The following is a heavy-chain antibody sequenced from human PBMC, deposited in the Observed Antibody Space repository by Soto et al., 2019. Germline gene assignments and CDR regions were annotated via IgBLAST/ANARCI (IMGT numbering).Heavy chain of an antibody. J-gene: IGHJ6*02. CDR3: ARAQHYYDFWSGYEPHHPNYGHYYYYGMDV. V-gene: IGHV3-30-3*01. CDR1: GFTFSSYA. Sequence: QVQLVESGGGVVQPGRSLRLSCAASGFTFSSYAMHWVRQAPGKGLEWVAVISYDGSNKYYADSVKGRFTISRDNSKNTLYLQMNSLIAEDTAVYYCARAQHYYDFWSGYEPHHPNYGHYYYYGMDVWGQGTTVTVSS. CDR2: ISYDGSNK. D-gene: IGHD3-3*01.